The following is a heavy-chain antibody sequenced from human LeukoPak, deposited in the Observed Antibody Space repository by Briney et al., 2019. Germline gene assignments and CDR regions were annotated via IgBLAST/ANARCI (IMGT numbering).Heavy chain of an antibody. Sequence: GGSLRLSCAASGFTFSSYSMNWVRQAPGKGLEWVSAISGSGGSTYYADSVKGRFTISRDNSKNTLYLQMNSLRAEDTAVYYCANDYYDSSGYYYPIGAFDIWGQGTLVTVSS. V-gene: IGHV3-23*01. J-gene: IGHJ4*02. CDR3: ANDYYDSSGYYYPIGAFDI. D-gene: IGHD3-22*01. CDR1: GFTFSSYS. CDR2: ISGSGGST.